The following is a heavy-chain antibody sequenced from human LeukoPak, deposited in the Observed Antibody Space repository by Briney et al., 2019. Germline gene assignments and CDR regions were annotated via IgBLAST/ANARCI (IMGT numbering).Heavy chain of an antibody. CDR1: GFTFTDHS. V-gene: IGHV3-23*01. Sequence: GGSLRLSCAASGFTFTDHSMSWVRQAPGKGLEWVSGLGRSGENRYYATSVRGRFSISRDNSKDTVYLQMNSLRAEDTAIYYCVKDRPCETCMPMDAWGQGTTVTVSS. CDR3: VKDRPCETCMPMDA. D-gene: IGHD2-2*01. J-gene: IGHJ6*02. CDR2: LGRSGENR.